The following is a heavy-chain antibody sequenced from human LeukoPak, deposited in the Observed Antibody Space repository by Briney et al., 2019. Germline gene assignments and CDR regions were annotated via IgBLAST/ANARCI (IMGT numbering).Heavy chain of an antibody. D-gene: IGHD6-13*01. V-gene: IGHV1-69*05. CDR1: GGTFSSYA. CDR3: ASIAAAGTGRNYYYYYMDV. Sequence: RASVKVSCKASGGTFSSYAISWVRQAPGQGLEWMGGIIPNFGTANYAQKFQGRVTITTDESTSTAYMELSSLRSEDTAVYYCASIAAAGTGRNYYYYYMDVWGKGTTVTVSS. J-gene: IGHJ6*03. CDR2: IIPNFGTA.